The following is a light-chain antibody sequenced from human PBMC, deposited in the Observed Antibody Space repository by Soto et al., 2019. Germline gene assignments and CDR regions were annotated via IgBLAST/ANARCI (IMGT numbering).Light chain of an antibody. J-gene: IGLJ3*02. Sequence: QSVLTQPPPASGTPGQTVTISCSGGTSKIGSNTINWYQHLPGMAPKLLIYSNNQRPSGVPDRFSGSKSGTSASLAISRLQSEDEADFYCRAWDDTLNGWVFGGGTKVTVL. V-gene: IGLV1-44*01. CDR1: TSKIGSNT. CDR3: RAWDDTLNGWV. CDR2: SNN.